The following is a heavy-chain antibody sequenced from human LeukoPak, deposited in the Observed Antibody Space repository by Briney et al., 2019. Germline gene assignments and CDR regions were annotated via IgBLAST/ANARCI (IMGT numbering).Heavy chain of an antibody. J-gene: IGHJ1*01. CDR3: AKGVGSSWPRFQH. Sequence: GSLRLSCAASGFTFSSYAMGWVRQAPGKGLEWFSAISGSGGSTYYADSVKGRFTISRDNSKNTLYLQMNSLRAEDTAIYYCAKGVGSSWPRFQHWGQGTLVTVSS. V-gene: IGHV3-23*01. D-gene: IGHD6-13*01. CDR1: GFTFSSYA. CDR2: ISGSGGST.